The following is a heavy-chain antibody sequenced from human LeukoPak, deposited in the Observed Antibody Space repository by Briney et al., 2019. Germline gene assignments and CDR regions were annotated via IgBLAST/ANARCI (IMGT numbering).Heavy chain of an antibody. V-gene: IGHV3-21*01. Sequence: GGSRRLSCAASGFTFSSYSMNWVRQAPGKGLEWVSSISSSSSYIYYADSVKGRFTISRDNAKNSLYLQMNSLRAEDTAVYYCASSSRARRRSGDFDYWGQGTLVTVSS. CDR2: ISSSSSYI. J-gene: IGHJ4*02. CDR3: ASSSRARRRSGDFDY. CDR1: GFTFSSYS. D-gene: IGHD6-19*01.